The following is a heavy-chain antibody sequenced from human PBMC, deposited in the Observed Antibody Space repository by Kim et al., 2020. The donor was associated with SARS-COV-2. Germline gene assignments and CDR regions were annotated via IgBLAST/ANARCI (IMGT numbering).Heavy chain of an antibody. V-gene: IGHV3-33*01. D-gene: IGHD3-10*01. J-gene: IGHJ6*03. CDR2: IWYDGSNK. CDR1: GFTFSSYG. CDR3: ARGIGDSAWFGGTGYYYMDV. Sequence: GGSLRLSCAASGFTFSSYGMHWVRQAPGKGLEWVAVIWYDGSNKYYADSVKGRFTISRDNSKNTLYLQMNSLRAEDTAVYYCARGIGDSAWFGGTGYYYMDVWGKGTTVTVSS.